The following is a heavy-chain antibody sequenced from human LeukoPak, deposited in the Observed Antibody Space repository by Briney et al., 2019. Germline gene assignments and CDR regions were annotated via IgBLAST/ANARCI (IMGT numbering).Heavy chain of an antibody. CDR1: GFTVSSNY. V-gene: IGHV3-66*01. D-gene: IGHD6-19*01. CDR3: ARASPPAEWLVPETNYFDY. CDR2: IYSGGST. Sequence: GGSLRLSCAASGFTVSSNYMSWVRQAPGKGLEWVSVIYSGGSTYYADSVKGRFTISRDNSKNTLYLQMNSLRAEDTAVYYCARASPPAEWLVPETNYFDYWGQGTLVTVPS. J-gene: IGHJ4*02.